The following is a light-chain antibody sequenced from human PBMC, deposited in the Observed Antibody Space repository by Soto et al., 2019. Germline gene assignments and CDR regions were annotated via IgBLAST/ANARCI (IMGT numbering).Light chain of an antibody. V-gene: IGLV2-14*01. CDR3: GSYTSSSYV. CDR1: SSDVGGYNY. Sequence: QSALTQPASVSGSPGQSITISCTGTSSDVGGYNYVSWYQQHPGKAPKLMIYDVSNRPSGVSNRFSGSKSGNTASLTISGLQAEDEADYYCGSYTSSSYVFGTGTK. CDR2: DVS. J-gene: IGLJ1*01.